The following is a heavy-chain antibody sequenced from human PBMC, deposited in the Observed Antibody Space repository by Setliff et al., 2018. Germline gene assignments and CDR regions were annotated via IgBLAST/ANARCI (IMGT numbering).Heavy chain of an antibody. D-gene: IGHD3-9*01. CDR3: ARERDFDWFFED. CDR2: IHASGSP. Sequence: SETLSLTCTVSGGSITSGSFYWSWIRQPAGKKLEWIGRIHASGSPDYNPSFKSRVTISRDTSTNQFSLKLGSVTAADTAVYYCARERDFDWFFEDWGHGTLVTVSS. V-gene: IGHV4-61*02. J-gene: IGHJ4*01. CDR1: GGSITSGSFY.